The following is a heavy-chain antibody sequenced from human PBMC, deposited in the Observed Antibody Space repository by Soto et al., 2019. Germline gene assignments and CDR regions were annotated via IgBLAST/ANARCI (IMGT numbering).Heavy chain of an antibody. CDR1: GFTVSSNY. D-gene: IGHD3-10*01. CDR3: ARAGRITMVRGVRPDAFDI. CDR2: IYSGGST. J-gene: IGHJ3*02. V-gene: IGHV3-66*01. Sequence: GGSLRLSCASSGFTVSSNYMSWVRQAPGKGLEWVSVIYSGGSTYYADSVKGRFTISRDNSKNTLDLQMNSLRAEDTAVYYCARAGRITMVRGVRPDAFDIWGQGTMVTVSS.